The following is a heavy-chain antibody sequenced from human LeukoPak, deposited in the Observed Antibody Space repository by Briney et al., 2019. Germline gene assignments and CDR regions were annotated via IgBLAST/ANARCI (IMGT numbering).Heavy chain of an antibody. CDR2: INHSGST. CDR1: GGSFSGHY. V-gene: IGHV4-34*01. D-gene: IGHD6-19*01. CDR3: ARVSGWHQRLGAFDI. Sequence: SETLSLTCAVYGGSFSGHYWSWIRQPPGKGLEWIGEINHSGSTNYNPSLKSRVTISVDTSKNQFSLKLSSVTAADTAVYYCARVSGWHQRLGAFDIWGQGTMVTVSS. J-gene: IGHJ3*02.